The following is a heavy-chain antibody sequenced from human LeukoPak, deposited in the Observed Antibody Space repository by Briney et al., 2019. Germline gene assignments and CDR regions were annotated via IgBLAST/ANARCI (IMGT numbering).Heavy chain of an antibody. CDR3: AKAGGYCSSTSCPDQYYYYGMDV. D-gene: IGHD2-2*01. CDR1: GFTFSSYA. Sequence: GGSLRLSCAASGFTFSSYAMSWVRQAPGKGLEWVSAISGSGGSTYYADSVKGRFTISRDNSKNTLYLQMNSLRAEDTAVYYCAKAGGYCSSTSCPDQYYYYGMDVWGQGTTVTVSS. V-gene: IGHV3-23*01. CDR2: ISGSGGST. J-gene: IGHJ6*02.